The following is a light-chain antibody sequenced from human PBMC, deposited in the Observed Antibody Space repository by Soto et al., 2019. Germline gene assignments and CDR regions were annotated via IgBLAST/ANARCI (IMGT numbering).Light chain of an antibody. V-gene: IGKV3-11*01. CDR2: DAS. CDR3: QQRSNWPPT. J-gene: IGKJ1*01. Sequence: EIVLTQSPATLSSFPGDRVTLSCRASQYINTRLAWYQHRPGQAPRLLIYDASTRATGIPARFSGSGSGTDFTLTITSLEPEDFAVYYCQQRSNWPPTFGQGTKVDIK. CDR1: QYINTR.